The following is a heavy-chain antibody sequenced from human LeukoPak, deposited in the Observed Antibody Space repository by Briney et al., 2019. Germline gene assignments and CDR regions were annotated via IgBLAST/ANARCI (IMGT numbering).Heavy chain of an antibody. Sequence: SETLSLTCSVSDGSISSYYWSWIRQPPGKGLEWIGEINHSGSTNYNPSLKSRVTISVDTSKNQFSLKLSSVTAADTAVYYCARGPGYCSSTSCYMDYWGQGTLVTVSS. CDR3: ARGPGYCSSTSCYMDY. D-gene: IGHD2-2*02. V-gene: IGHV4-34*01. J-gene: IGHJ4*02. CDR1: DGSISSYY. CDR2: INHSGST.